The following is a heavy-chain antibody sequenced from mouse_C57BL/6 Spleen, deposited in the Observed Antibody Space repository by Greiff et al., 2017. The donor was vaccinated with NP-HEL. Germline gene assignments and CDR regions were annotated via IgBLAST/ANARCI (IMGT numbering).Heavy chain of an antibody. J-gene: IGHJ1*03. V-gene: IGHV1-82*01. Sequence: VKLMESGPELVKPGASVKISCKASGYAFSSSWMNWVKQRPGKGLEWIGRIYPGDGDTNYNGKFKGKATLTADKSSSTAYMQLSSLTSEDSAVYFCARSPGDWYFDVWGTGTTVTVSS. CDR3: ARSPGDWYFDV. CDR2: IYPGDGDT. CDR1: GYAFSSSW.